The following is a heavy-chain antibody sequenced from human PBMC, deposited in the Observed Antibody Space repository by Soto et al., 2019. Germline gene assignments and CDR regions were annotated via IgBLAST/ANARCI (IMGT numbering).Heavy chain of an antibody. CDR1: GFTFSSYA. Sequence: GSLRLSCSASGFTFSSYAMSWVRQAPGKGLEWVSAISGSGGGTYYADSVKGRFTISRDNSKNTLYLQMNSLRAEDTAVYYCAKQLEYYYFDYWGQGTLVTVSS. V-gene: IGHV3-23*01. D-gene: IGHD1-1*01. CDR3: AKQLEYYYFDY. J-gene: IGHJ4*02. CDR2: ISGSGGGT.